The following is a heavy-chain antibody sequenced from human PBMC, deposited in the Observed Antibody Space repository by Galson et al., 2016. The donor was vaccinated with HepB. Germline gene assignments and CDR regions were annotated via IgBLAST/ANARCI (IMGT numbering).Heavy chain of an antibody. D-gene: IGHD2-2*01. J-gene: IGHJ5*01. CDR3: ARASIVPGARMVFDS. V-gene: IGHV4-4*02. Sequence: SETLSLTCAVSGASVNSSNWWTWVRQAPGPGLEWIGEIYHTGTSNNNPSLLSRFTMSIDSSRNHFSLNLNSVTAADTAVYYCARASIVPGARMVFDSWGQGILVSVSS. CDR1: GASVNSSNW. CDR2: IYHTGTS.